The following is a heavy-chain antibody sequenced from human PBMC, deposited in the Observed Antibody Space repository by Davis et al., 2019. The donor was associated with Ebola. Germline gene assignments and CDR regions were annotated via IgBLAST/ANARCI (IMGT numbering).Heavy chain of an antibody. J-gene: IGHJ6*02. Sequence: AASVKVSCKASGYTFTSYGISWVRQAPGQGLEWMGWISAYNGKTNYAQKLQGRVTMTTDTSTSTAYMELRSLRSDDTTVYYCARDTGWSIVGAQAGYYYYYGMDVWGQGTTVTVSS. V-gene: IGHV1-18*01. CDR1: GYTFTSYG. CDR2: ISAYNGKT. CDR3: ARDTGWSIVGAQAGYYYYYGMDV. D-gene: IGHD1-26*01.